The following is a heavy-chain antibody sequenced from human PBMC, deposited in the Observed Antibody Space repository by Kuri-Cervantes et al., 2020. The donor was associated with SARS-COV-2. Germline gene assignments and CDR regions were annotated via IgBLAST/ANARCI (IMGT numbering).Heavy chain of an antibody. D-gene: IGHD5-24*01. V-gene: IGHV1-69*06. CDR1: GGTFSGYA. CDR3: ARFGSQEDGYNSGNY. CDR2: IIPIFGTA. J-gene: IGHJ4*02. Sequence: SVKVSCKASGGTFSGYAISWVRQAPGQGLEWMGGIIPIFGTANYAQKFQGRVTITADKSTSTAYMELSSLRSEDTAVYYRARFGSQEDGYNSGNYWGQGTLVTVSS.